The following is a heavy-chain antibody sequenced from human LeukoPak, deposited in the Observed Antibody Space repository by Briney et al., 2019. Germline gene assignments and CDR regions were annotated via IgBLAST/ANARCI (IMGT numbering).Heavy chain of an antibody. Sequence: PGGSLRLSCAASGSTFDDYAMHWVRQAPGKGLEWVSGISWNSGSIGYADSVKGRFTISRDNAKNSLYLQMNSLRAEDMALYYCAKDRSSWYDAFDIWGQGTMVTVSS. J-gene: IGHJ3*02. CDR3: AKDRSSWYDAFDI. V-gene: IGHV3-9*03. CDR1: GSTFDDYA. CDR2: ISWNSGSI. D-gene: IGHD6-13*01.